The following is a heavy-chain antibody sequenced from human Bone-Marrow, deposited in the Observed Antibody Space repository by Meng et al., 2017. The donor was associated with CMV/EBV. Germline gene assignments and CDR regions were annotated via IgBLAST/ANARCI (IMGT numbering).Heavy chain of an antibody. D-gene: IGHD3-10*01. Sequence: ASVKVSCKASGYTFTGYYMHWVRQAPGQGLEWMGWLKPNSGGTNYAQKFQGRVTMTRDTSISTAYMELSSLRSDDTAVYYCVRLAGGVDYWGQGTLVTVSS. CDR2: LKPNSGGT. J-gene: IGHJ4*02. CDR1: GYTFTGYY. V-gene: IGHV1-2*02. CDR3: VRLAGGVDY.